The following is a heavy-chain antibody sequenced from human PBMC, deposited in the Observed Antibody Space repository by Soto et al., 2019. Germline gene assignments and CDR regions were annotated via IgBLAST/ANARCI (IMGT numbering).Heavy chain of an antibody. V-gene: IGHV5-10-1*01. CDR1: GYSFTSYW. J-gene: IGHJ6*02. CDR3: ARRGFSSTSCYDMGGADYYYCMDV. CDR2: IDPSYSYT. D-gene: IGHD2-2*01. Sequence: PGESLKISCKGSGYSFTSYWISWVRQMPGKGLEWRGRIDPSYSYTNYSPSFQGHVTISADNPISTAYLQWSSLKASDTAMYYCARRGFSSTSCYDMGGADYYYCMDVWGQGTTVTVSS.